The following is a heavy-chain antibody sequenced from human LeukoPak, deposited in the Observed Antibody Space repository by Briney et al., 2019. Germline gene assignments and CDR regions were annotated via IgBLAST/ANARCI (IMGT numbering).Heavy chain of an antibody. V-gene: IGHV3-73*01. J-gene: IGHJ1*01. Sequence: GSLRLSCAASGFNFSGSAMHWVRQASGKGLEWVGRIRSKENNYATSYAASVKGRFTISRDESKNTAYLQMDTLRTEDTAMYYCTRLSMEFITYWGQGTLVTVSS. CDR2: IRSKENNYAT. CDR3: TRLSMEFITY. CDR1: GFNFSGSA. D-gene: IGHD3-10*01.